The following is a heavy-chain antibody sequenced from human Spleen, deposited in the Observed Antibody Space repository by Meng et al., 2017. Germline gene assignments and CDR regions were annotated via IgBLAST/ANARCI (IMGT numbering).Heavy chain of an antibody. CDR1: GYTFTGFY. V-gene: IGHV1-2*02. Sequence: ASVKVSCKASGYTFTGFYIHWVRQAPGQGLEWMGWINPNSGGTNYAQNFQDRVTMTRDTSITTAYMELNSLRSEDTAVYYCARDSNIGYSSGWYGDWGQGTLVTVSS. D-gene: IGHD6-19*01. CDR2: INPNSGGT. J-gene: IGHJ4*02. CDR3: ARDSNIGYSSGWYGD.